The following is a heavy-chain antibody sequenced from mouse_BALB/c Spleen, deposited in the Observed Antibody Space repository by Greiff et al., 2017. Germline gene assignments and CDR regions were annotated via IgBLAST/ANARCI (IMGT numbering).Heavy chain of an antibody. D-gene: IGHD3-2*01. CDR2: ISSGGSYT. J-gene: IGHJ4*01. V-gene: IGHV5-9-1*01. CDR3: ARRLDSSGRYYAMDY. Sequence: DVMLVESGGGLVKPGGSLKLSCAASGFTFSSYAMSWVRQTPEKRLEWVATISSGGSYTYYPDSVKGRFTISRDNAKNTLYLQMSSLRSEDTAMYYCARRLDSSGRYYAMDYWGQGTSVTVSS. CDR1: GFTFSSYA.